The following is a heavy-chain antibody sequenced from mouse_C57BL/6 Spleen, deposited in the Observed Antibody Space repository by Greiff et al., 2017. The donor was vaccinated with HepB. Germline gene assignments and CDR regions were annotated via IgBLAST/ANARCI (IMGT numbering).Heavy chain of an antibody. CDR2: IRLKADDYVS. J-gene: IGHJ2*01. CDR1: GFTFSNYW. Sequence: DVQLVESGGGLVQPGGSMKLSCVASGFTFSNYWMNWVRQSPEKGLEWVAEIRLKADDYVSHYAESVKGRFTISRDDSKSSVYLQRNNLRAEDTGMYYCWILLWGQGTTLTVSS. V-gene: IGHV6-6*02. CDR3: WILL.